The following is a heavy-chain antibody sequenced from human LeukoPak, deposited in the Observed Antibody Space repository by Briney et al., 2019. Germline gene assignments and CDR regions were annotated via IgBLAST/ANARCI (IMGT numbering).Heavy chain of an antibody. V-gene: IGHV4-34*01. D-gene: IGHD1-26*01. CDR3: AKNGQSGFTFDP. J-gene: IGHJ5*02. Sequence: PSETLSLTCTISGGSINNYYWSWIRQSPEKGLEWIGEGSERGGTKFNPSLKSRVTISADTSKNQFSLKLSSVTAADTAVYHCAKNGQSGFTFDPWGRGTLVTVSS. CDR1: GGSINNYY. CDR2: GSERGGT.